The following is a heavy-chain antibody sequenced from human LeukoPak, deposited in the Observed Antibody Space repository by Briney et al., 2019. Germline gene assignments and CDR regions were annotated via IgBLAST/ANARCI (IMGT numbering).Heavy chain of an antibody. CDR3: ARDYWASDY. Sequence: PGTSLRLSCAASGFTFSTYWMSWVRQAPGKGLEWVANIKEDGSERYYVDSVKGRFTISRDNARNSLYLQMNSLRAEDTAVYYCARDYWASDYWGQGTLVTASS. V-gene: IGHV3-7*01. CDR2: IKEDGSER. CDR1: GFTFSTYW. J-gene: IGHJ4*02. D-gene: IGHD2-8*02.